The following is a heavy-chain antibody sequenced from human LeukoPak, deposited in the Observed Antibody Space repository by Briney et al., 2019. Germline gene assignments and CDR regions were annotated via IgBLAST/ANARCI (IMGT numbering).Heavy chain of an antibody. Sequence: GGSLRLSCAASGFTFSDYWMHWVRQAPGKGLVWVSRIKTDGSDTNYADSVKGRFTISRDNSKNTLYLQMNSLKAEDTAVYYCAEGRAAAVGHWGQGTLVTVSS. CDR1: GFTFSDYW. V-gene: IGHV3-74*01. CDR3: AEGRAAAVGH. CDR2: IKTDGSDT. D-gene: IGHD2-2*01. J-gene: IGHJ5*02.